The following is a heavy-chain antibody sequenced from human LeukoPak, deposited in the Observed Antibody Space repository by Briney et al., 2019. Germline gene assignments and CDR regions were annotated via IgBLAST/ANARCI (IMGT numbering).Heavy chain of an antibody. Sequence: PSETLSLTCTVSGGSFSSSSYYWGWIRQPPGKGLEWIASIYYSGSSYYNPSLNSRVTVSVDTSRNQFSLKLSSATAADTGVYYCAREQRYYDSSGYRYHYYGLDVWGQGTTVTVSS. V-gene: IGHV4-39*07. D-gene: IGHD3-22*01. CDR2: IYYSGSS. CDR3: AREQRYYDSSGYRYHYYGLDV. CDR1: GGSFSSSSYY. J-gene: IGHJ6*02.